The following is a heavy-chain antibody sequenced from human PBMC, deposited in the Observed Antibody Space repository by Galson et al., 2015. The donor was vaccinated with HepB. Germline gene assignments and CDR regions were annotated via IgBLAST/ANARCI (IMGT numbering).Heavy chain of an antibody. CDR2: INSDGSST. D-gene: IGHD3-9*01. Sequence: SLRLSCAASGFTFSSCSMHWVRQVPGKGLVWVSRINSDGSSTTFADSVKGRFTISRDNAKNTLYLHMYSLRAEDTAVYYCARGGPDWSIDFWGQGTLVTVT. J-gene: IGHJ4*02. CDR3: ARGGPDWSIDF. V-gene: IGHV3-74*01. CDR1: GFTFSSCS.